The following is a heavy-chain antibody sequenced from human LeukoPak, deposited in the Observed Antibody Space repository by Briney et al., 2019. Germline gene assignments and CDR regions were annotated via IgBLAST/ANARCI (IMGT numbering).Heavy chain of an antibody. D-gene: IGHD6-19*01. CDR1: GYTFTTYD. Sequence: RASVKVSCKASGYTFTTYDINWVRQATGQGLEWMGWMNPDTGNTGYAQKFQGRVTMTRNTSMSTAYMELSSLRSDDTAVYYCARGSSVWGFDFQHWGQGTLVTVSS. J-gene: IGHJ1*01. CDR2: MNPDTGNT. CDR3: ARGSSVWGFDFQH. V-gene: IGHV1-8*01.